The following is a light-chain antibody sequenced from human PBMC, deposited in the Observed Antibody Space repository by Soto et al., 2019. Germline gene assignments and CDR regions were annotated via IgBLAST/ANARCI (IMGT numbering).Light chain of an antibody. CDR1: SSDVGAYNY. CDR2: EVS. J-gene: IGLJ1*01. CDR3: CSFISITTYV. Sequence: ALTQPASVSGSLGQSITISCTGTSSDVGAYNYVSWYQQQPGKAPKLMISEVSNRPSGVSNRFSGSKSGNTASLIISGRQAEDEADYYCCSFISITTYVCGNGTKLTVL. V-gene: IGLV2-14*01.